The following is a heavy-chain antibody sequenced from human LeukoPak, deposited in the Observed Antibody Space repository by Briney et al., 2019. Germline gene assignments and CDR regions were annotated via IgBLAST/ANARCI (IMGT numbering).Heavy chain of an antibody. CDR1: GFTFSRYG. CDR2: ISGSGGIT. V-gene: IGHV3-23*01. Sequence: QPGGSLRLSCAASGFTFSRYGMSWVRQAPGKGLEWVSGISGSGGITYYADSVKGRFTISRDNTQNSLYLQMNSLRAEDTAVYYCASSTSIAVAGTSGYWGQGTLVTVSS. D-gene: IGHD6-19*01. J-gene: IGHJ4*02. CDR3: ASSTSIAVAGTSGY.